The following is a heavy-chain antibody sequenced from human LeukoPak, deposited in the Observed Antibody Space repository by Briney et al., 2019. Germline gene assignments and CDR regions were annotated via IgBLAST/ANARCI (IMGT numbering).Heavy chain of an antibody. CDR1: GFTFSSYE. J-gene: IGHJ3*02. V-gene: IGHV3-48*03. D-gene: IGHD6-6*01. Sequence: GGSLRLSCAASGFTFSSYEMNWVRQAPGKGLEWVSYISSGRTIYYADSVKGRFTISRDNAKNSLYLQMNSLRAEDTAVYYCARLYSSSSGKASDIWGQGTMVTVSS. CDR2: ISSGRTI. CDR3: ARLYSSSSGKASDI.